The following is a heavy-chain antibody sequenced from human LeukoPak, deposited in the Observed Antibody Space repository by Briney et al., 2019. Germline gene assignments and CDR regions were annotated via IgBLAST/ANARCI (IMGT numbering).Heavy chain of an antibody. CDR2: ISSSSSYT. CDR3: ARDLRCSSTSCYHYYGMDV. D-gene: IGHD2-2*01. V-gene: IGHV3-11*06. CDR1: GFTFSDYY. Sequence: GGSLRLSCAASGFTFSDYYMSWIRQAPGKGLEWVSYISSSSSYTNYADSVKGRFTTSRDNAKNSLYLQMNSLRAEDTAVYYCARDLRCSSTSCYHYYGMDVWGKGTTVTVSS. J-gene: IGHJ6*04.